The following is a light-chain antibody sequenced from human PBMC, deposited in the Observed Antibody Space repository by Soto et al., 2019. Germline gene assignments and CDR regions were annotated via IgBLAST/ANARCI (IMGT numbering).Light chain of an antibody. CDR3: QHYNSYSEA. J-gene: IGKJ1*01. CDR2: KSS. Sequence: DIQMTQSPSSLCASVGDRVTIXCRASQRISSHIIWYQQKPGKAPKLLIYKSSTLKGVVPSRFSCSGSGTEFTLTISSLQPDDFATYYCQHYNSYSEAFGQGTKVDIK. V-gene: IGKV1-5*03. CDR1: QRISSH.